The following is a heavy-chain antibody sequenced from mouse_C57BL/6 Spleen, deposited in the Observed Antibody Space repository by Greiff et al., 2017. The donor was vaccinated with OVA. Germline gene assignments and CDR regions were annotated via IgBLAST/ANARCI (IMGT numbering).Heavy chain of an antibody. J-gene: IGHJ2*01. CDR1: GYSITSGYY. V-gene: IGHV3-6*01. D-gene: IGHD1-2*01. CDR2: ISYDGSN. CDR3: ARGGTTAGFDY. Sequence: EVKLVESGPGLVKPSQSLSLTCSVTGYSITSGYYWNWIRQFPGNKLEWMGYISYDGSNNYNPSLKNRISITRDTSKNQFFLKLNSVTTEDTATYYCARGGTTAGFDYGGQGTTRTVSS.